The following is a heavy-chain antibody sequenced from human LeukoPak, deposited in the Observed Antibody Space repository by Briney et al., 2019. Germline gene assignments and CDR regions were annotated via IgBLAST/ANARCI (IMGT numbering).Heavy chain of an antibody. CDR3: ARGFSLSYYDSSGFLFDY. CDR1: GGSFSVPF. CDR2: TDHTGTT. D-gene: IGHD3-22*01. Sequence: SETLSLTCVVHGGSFSVPFWCGIRQPPGGGRGWVGATDHTGTTNYNPSLKTRFSISRDTSKNQFSLRFNSVTAADTAVYYCARGFSLSYYDSSGFLFDYWGQGGLVTVSS. V-gene: IGHV4-34*01. J-gene: IGHJ4*02.